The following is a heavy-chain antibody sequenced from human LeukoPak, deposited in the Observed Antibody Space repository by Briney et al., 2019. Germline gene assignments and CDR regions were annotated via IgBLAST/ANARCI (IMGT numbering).Heavy chain of an antibody. V-gene: IGHV4-34*01. CDR2: INHSGST. CDR1: GGSFSGYY. J-gene: IGHJ5*02. D-gene: IGHD6-6*01. CDR3: ARRIAARPSWFDP. Sequence: SETLSLTCAVYGGSFSGYYWSWIRQPPGKGLEWIGEINHSGSTNYNPSLKSRVTISVDTSKNQFSLKPSSVTAADTAVYYCARRIAARPSWFDPWGQGTLVTVSS.